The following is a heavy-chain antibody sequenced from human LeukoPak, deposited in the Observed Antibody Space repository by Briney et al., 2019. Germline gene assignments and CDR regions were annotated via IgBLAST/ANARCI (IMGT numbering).Heavy chain of an antibody. CDR1: GFTFSSYS. CDR3: ARVYSSSWYLEWGAFDI. Sequence: GSLRLSCAASGFTFSSYSMNWVRQAPGKGLEWVSYISSSSSTIYYADSVKGRFTISRDNAKNSLYLQMNSLRAEDTAVYYCARVYSSSWYLEWGAFDIWGQGTMVTVSS. V-gene: IGHV3-48*01. CDR2: ISSSSSTI. J-gene: IGHJ3*02. D-gene: IGHD6-13*01.